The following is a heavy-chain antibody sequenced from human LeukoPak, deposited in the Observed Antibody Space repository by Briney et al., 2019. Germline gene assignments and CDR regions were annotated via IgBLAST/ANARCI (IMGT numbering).Heavy chain of an antibody. CDR1: GFTFSSYA. J-gene: IGHJ4*02. D-gene: IGHD6-13*01. Sequence: PRGSLRLSCAASGFTFSSYAMHWVRQAPGKGLVWVAVISYDGSNKQYADSVKGRFTISRDNSKNTLYLQMDSLRTEDTALYYCARARSYSSPLDYWGQGTLLTVSS. CDR3: ARARSYSSPLDY. V-gene: IGHV3-30-3*01. CDR2: ISYDGSNK.